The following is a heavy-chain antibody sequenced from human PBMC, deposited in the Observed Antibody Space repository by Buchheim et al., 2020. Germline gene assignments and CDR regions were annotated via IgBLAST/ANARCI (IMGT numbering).Heavy chain of an antibody. Sequence: QVQLQQWGAGLLKPSETLSLTCAVYGGSFSGYYWSWIRQPPGKGLEWIGEINHSGSTNYNPSLKSRVTISVDKSKNQVYLKLSSVTAADTAVYYCARKGLVVVPAAFVRWFDPWGQGTL. CDR2: INHSGST. V-gene: IGHV4-34*01. J-gene: IGHJ5*02. D-gene: IGHD2-2*01. CDR3: ARKGLVVVPAAFVRWFDP. CDR1: GGSFSGYY.